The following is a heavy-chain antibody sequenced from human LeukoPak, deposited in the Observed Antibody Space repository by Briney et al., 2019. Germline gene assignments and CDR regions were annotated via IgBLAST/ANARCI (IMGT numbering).Heavy chain of an antibody. CDR3: TRDRGTYYWFDP. CDR1: GFTFSGSA. CDR2: IDKKDNLYAT. D-gene: IGHD2-15*01. Sequence: QTGGSLRLSCAASGFTFSGSAVHWVRQSSGKGLEWVGHIDKKDNLYATAYAESVKGRFTISRDDSKDTAFLHMDSLKTEDTALYYCTRDRGTYYWFDPWGQGTLVTVSS. V-gene: IGHV3-73*01. J-gene: IGHJ5*02.